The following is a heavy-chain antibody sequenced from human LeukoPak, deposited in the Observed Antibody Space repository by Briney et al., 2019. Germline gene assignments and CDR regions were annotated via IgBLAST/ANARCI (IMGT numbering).Heavy chain of an antibody. CDR3: ARDYSSGWFFDS. CDR1: GGSTRSSSHC. J-gene: IGHJ4*02. CDR2: IFYGGTT. Sequence: SETLSLTCTVSGGSTRSSSHCWAWIRQPPGKGLEWIGSIFYGGTTYFHPSLKSRLTLDVDTSKNQFSLRLDSVTAADTAIYYRARDYSSGWFFDSWGQGALVTVSS. D-gene: IGHD6-19*01. V-gene: IGHV4-39*01.